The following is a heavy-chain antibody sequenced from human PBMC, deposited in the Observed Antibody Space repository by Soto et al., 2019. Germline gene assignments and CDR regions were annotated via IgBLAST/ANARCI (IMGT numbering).Heavy chain of an antibody. CDR1: GGSISSFY. V-gene: IGHV4-59*01. Sequence: SETLSLTCTVSGGSISSFYWSWIRQPPGKGLEWIGYIYYSGSTNYNPSLKSRVTISVDTSKNQFSLKLSSVTAADTAVYYCARDSGDILDYWGQGTLVTVSS. CDR2: IYYSGST. D-gene: IGHD4-17*01. CDR3: ARDSGDILDY. J-gene: IGHJ4*02.